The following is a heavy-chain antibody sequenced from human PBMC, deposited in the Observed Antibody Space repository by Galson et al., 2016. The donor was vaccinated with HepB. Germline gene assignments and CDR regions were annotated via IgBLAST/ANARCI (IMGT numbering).Heavy chain of an antibody. Sequence: SLRLSCAASGFTFSSYSMNWVRQAPGKGLEWVSAIFSGDATYYRDSVKGRFTISRDTSKNTLYLQMNNLRAEDTAIYYCEGYSDPFDIWGQGTMVTVSS. CDR1: GFTFSSYS. CDR3: EGYSDPFDI. V-gene: IGHV3-53*01. CDR2: IFSGDAT. J-gene: IGHJ3*02. D-gene: IGHD3-22*01.